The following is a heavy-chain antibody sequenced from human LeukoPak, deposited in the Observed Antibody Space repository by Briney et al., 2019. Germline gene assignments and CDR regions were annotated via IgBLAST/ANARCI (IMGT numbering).Heavy chain of an antibody. D-gene: IGHD3/OR15-3a*01. Sequence: GESLRLSCAASGFTFSGYWLHWVRQDPGKGLVWVAHTNTDGSRTTYADSVRGRFTISRDNAKNTLYLQMNSLRVDDTAIYYCARGGTGSSPGDYFYYMDVWGKGTTVTVSS. J-gene: IGHJ6*03. V-gene: IGHV3-74*01. CDR2: TNTDGSRT. CDR1: GFTFSGYW. CDR3: ARGGTGSSPGDYFYYMDV.